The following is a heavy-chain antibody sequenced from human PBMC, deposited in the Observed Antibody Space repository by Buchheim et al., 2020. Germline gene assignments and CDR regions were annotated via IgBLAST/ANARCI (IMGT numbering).Heavy chain of an antibody. D-gene: IGHD3-3*01. CDR1: GYTFTTYY. V-gene: IGHV1-46*01. CDR2: INPSGGST. CDR3: ARGSYYDFWSGYSPWEGYYYYYNMDV. Sequence: QVQLVQSGAEVKKPGASVKVSCKASGYTFTTYYMHWVRQAPGQGLEWMGIINPSGGSTTYAQKFQGRVTMTRDTSTSTVYMELSSLRSEDTAVYYCARGSYYDFWSGYSPWEGYYYYYNMDVWGQGTT. J-gene: IGHJ6*02.